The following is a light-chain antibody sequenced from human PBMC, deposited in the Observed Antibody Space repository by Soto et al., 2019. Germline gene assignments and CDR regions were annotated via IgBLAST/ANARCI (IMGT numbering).Light chain of an antibody. Sequence: EIVLTQSPATLSLSPGERATLSCRASQSVSSYLAWYQQKPGQAPRLLIYDASNRATGIPARFSGSGSGTHYTLTISRLVPEDFAVYYCQQRSNRPPITFGPETKEDI. CDR2: DAS. V-gene: IGKV3-11*01. J-gene: IGKJ3*01. CDR3: QQRSNRPPIT. CDR1: QSVSSY.